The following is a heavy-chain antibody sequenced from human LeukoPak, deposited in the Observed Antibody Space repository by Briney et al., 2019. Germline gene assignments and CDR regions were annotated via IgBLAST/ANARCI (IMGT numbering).Heavy chain of an antibody. Sequence: SETLSLTCTVSGGSVSSDSYFWTWIRQPPGKGLEWIGYIYYSGSTNYNPSLRSRVTISLDTSKSQISLKLSSVTAADTAVYYCARGQRRLQDYWGQGTLVTVSS. CDR1: GGSVSSDSYF. CDR2: IYYSGST. V-gene: IGHV4-61*01. CDR3: ARGQRRLQDY. J-gene: IGHJ4*02.